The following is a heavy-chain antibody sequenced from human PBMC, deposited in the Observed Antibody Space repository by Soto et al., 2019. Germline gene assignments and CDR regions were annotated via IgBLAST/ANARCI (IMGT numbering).Heavy chain of an antibody. J-gene: IGHJ4*02. CDR3: AKIEPRGYFAY. CDR2: ISASGDTT. Sequence: GGSLTLSCAASGFSFSTCAVSWVRQAQGKGLEWVSSISASGDTTHYADSVRGRFTISRDNSKNTLYLQMNSLRAEDTAVYYCAKIEPRGYFAYWGQGTLVTVSS. D-gene: IGHD3-10*01. V-gene: IGHV3-23*01. CDR1: GFSFSTCA.